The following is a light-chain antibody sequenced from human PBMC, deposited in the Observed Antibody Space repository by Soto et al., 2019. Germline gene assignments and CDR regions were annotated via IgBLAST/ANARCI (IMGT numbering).Light chain of an antibody. V-gene: IGKV1-5*01. CDR1: PSISSW. CDR3: QQYNSYPGYT. J-gene: IGKJ2*01. CDR2: DAS. Sequence: DIQMTQSPSTLSASVGDRVTITCRASPSISSWLAWYQQKPGKAPKLLIYDASSLEIGVPSRFSGSGSGTEFTLTISSLQPDDFATYYCQQYNSYPGYTFGQGTKLEIK.